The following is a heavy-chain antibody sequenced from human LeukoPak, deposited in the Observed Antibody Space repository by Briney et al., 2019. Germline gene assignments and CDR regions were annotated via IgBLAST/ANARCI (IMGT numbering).Heavy chain of an antibody. V-gene: IGHV4-38-2*02. J-gene: IGHJ3*01. CDR3: ARFGIVGTTDVFDL. Sequence: PSETLSLTCTVSGYSINNGYYWAWIRQPPGKGLECIGNIYHSGGAYYSPSLKRRVTISVDTSKNQFSLKLRSVTAADTAVYYCARFGIVGTTDVFDLWGQGTAVTVSS. D-gene: IGHD1-26*01. CDR1: GYSINNGYY. CDR2: IYHSGGA.